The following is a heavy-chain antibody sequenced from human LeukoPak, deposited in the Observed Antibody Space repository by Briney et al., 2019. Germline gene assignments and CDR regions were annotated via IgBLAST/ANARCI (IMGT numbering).Heavy chain of an antibody. D-gene: IGHD1-7*01. V-gene: IGHV1-2*02. J-gene: IGHJ4*02. CDR2: IKPNSGGT. Sequence: GASVKVSCRASGYTFTAYYVHWVRQAPGQGLEWMGLIKPNSGGTIYAQMFQGRVTMTRDTSISTAYMELSRLTSDDTAVYYCTRLEGSAATRGDWGQETLVTVSS. CDR1: GYTFTAYY. CDR3: TRLEGSAATRGD.